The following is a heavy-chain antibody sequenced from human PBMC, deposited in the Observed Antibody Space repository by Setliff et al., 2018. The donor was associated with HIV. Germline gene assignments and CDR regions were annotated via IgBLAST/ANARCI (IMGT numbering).Heavy chain of an antibody. CDR2: IKPDGSSK. V-gene: IGHV3-7*01. D-gene: IGHD6-6*01. J-gene: IGHJ4*02. CDR1: GFSFGTFW. Sequence: GSLRLSCAASGFSFGTFWMGWVRQAPGKGREWVAHIKPDGSSKKYVDSVKGRFTISRDNAKNSLYLEMNSLTVEDTALYYCARDWPSSTAAGDCWGQGTLVTVSS. CDR3: ARDWPSSTAAGDC.